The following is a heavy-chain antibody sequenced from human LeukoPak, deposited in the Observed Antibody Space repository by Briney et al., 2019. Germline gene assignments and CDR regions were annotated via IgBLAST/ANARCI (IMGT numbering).Heavy chain of an antibody. CDR2: ISYDGSNK. V-gene: IGHV3-30-3*02. CDR1: GFTFSSYA. D-gene: IGHD6-19*01. Sequence: HTGGSLRLSCAASGFTFSSYAMHWVRQAPGKGLEWVAVISYDGSNKYYADSVKGRFTISRDNSKNTLYLQMNSLRAEDTAVYYCAKFPGIAVTGYFDYWGQGSLVTVSS. J-gene: IGHJ4*02. CDR3: AKFPGIAVTGYFDY.